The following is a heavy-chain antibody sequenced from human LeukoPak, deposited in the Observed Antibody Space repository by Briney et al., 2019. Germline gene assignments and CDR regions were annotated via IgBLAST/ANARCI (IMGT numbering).Heavy chain of an antibody. Sequence: PGGSLRLSCAASGFTVSSNYMSWVRQAPGKGLEWVSVIYSGGSTYYADSVKGRFTISRDNAKNSLYLQMNSLRAEDTAVYYCARAYYYDSSGHHTTDSWGQGTLVTVSS. D-gene: IGHD3-22*01. J-gene: IGHJ4*02. CDR1: GFTVSSNY. CDR3: ARAYYYDSSGHHTTDS. V-gene: IGHV3-66*01. CDR2: IYSGGST.